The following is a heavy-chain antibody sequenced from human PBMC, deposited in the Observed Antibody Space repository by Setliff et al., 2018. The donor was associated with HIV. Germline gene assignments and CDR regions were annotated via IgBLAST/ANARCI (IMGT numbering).Heavy chain of an antibody. D-gene: IGHD2-15*01. V-gene: IGHV1-46*01. CDR2: INPRGGKA. J-gene: IGHJ5*02. CDR1: GYSFTSYY. CDR3: AREGHVATPGSSEFDP. Sequence: ASVKVSCKASGYSFTSYYIHWVRQAPGQGLEWMGIINPRGGKANYAQRFQGRLTVTTDTSTSTVYLELILLTSDDTAIYYCAREGHVATPGSSEFDPWGQGTLVTVS.